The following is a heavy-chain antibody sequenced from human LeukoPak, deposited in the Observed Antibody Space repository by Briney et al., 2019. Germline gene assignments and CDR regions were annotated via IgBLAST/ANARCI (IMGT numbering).Heavy chain of an antibody. CDR1: GGSISSYY. Sequence: SETLSLTCTVSGGSISSYYWSWIRQPAGKGLEWIGRIYTSGSTNYNPSLKSRVIMSVDTSKNQFSLKLSSVTAADTAVYYCARANYPYCSSTSCYLDIWGQGTMVTVSS. D-gene: IGHD2-2*01. CDR3: ARANYPYCSSTSCYLDI. CDR2: IYTSGST. V-gene: IGHV4-4*07. J-gene: IGHJ3*02.